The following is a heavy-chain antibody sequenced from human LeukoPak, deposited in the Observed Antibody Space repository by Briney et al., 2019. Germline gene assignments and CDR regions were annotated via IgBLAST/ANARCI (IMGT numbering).Heavy chain of an antibody. CDR3: ASLYYYDSSGYSDAFDI. Sequence: ASVKVSCKASGYTFTGYYMHWVRQAPGQGLEWMGWINPNRGGTNYAQKFQGRVTMNRHASISTAYMELSRLRSDDPAVYYCASLYYYDSSGYSDAFDIWGQGTMVTVSS. CDR2: INPNRGGT. D-gene: IGHD3-22*01. J-gene: IGHJ3*02. V-gene: IGHV1-2*02. CDR1: GYTFTGYY.